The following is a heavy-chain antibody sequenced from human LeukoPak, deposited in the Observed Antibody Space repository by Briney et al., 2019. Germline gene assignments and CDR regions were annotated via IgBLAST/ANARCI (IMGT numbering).Heavy chain of an antibody. CDR2: IYYSGST. Sequence: SETLSLTCTVSGGSISSYYWSWIRQPARKGLEWIGYIYYSGSTNYNPSLKSRVTIPVDTSKNQFSLKLSSVTAADTAVYYCARHGVYDFWSGYSYGMDVWGQGTTVTVSS. CDR3: ARHGVYDFWSGYSYGMDV. J-gene: IGHJ6*02. V-gene: IGHV4-59*08. D-gene: IGHD3-3*01. CDR1: GGSISSYY.